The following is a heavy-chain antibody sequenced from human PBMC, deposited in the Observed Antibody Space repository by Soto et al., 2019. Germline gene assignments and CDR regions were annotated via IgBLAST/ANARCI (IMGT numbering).Heavy chain of an antibody. D-gene: IGHD6-19*01. Sequence: LRLSCAASGFTFSSYWMHWVRQAPGKGLVWVSRINSDGSSTSYADSVKGRFTISRDNAKNTLYLQMNSLRAEDTAVYYCARDPDSSGWPYYFDYWGQGTLVTVYS. CDR1: GFTFSSYW. J-gene: IGHJ4*02. V-gene: IGHV3-74*01. CDR3: ARDPDSSGWPYYFDY. CDR2: INSDGSST.